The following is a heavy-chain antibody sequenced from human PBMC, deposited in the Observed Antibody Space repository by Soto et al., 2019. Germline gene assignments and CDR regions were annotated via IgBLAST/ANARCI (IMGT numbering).Heavy chain of an antibody. CDR3: ARVKIYDSSGPNWSDP. V-gene: IGHV4-30-2*01. CDR1: GGSISSGGYS. CDR2: IYHSGST. J-gene: IGHJ5*02. Sequence: SETLSLTCAVSGGSISSGGYSWSWIRQPPGKGLEWIGYIYHSGSTYYNPSLKSRVTISVDRSKNQFSLKLSSVTAADTAVYYCARVKIYDSSGPNWSDPWGQGTLVTVSS. D-gene: IGHD3-22*01.